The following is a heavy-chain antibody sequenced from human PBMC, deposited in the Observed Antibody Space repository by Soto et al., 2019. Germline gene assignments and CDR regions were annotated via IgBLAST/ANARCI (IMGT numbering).Heavy chain of an antibody. CDR3: ARGSNSNNWKLFDY. Sequence: EVQLVESGGGLVQPGGSLRLSCAVTGFTISSNYMNWVRQAPGKGLEWVSVMYAAGSTYYEDSVKGIFNISRDNSKNTVYLQMNSLRGEDTAVYYCARGSNSNNWKLFDYWGQGTLVTVSS. V-gene: IGHV3-66*01. D-gene: IGHD1-1*01. J-gene: IGHJ4*02. CDR1: GFTISSNY. CDR2: MYAAGST.